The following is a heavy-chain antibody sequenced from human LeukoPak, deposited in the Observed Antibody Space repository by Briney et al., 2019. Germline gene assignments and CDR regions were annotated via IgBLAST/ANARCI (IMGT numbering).Heavy chain of an antibody. CDR2: IYTSGST. Sequence: SETLSLTCTVSGGSISSYYWSWIRQPARKGLEWIARIYTSGSTNYNPSLKSRVTMSVDTSKNQFSLKLSSVTAADTAVYYCAGYYGSGSYYHNPFDYWGQGTLVTVSS. J-gene: IGHJ4*02. D-gene: IGHD3-10*01. CDR3: AGYYGSGSYYHNPFDY. V-gene: IGHV4-4*07. CDR1: GGSISSYY.